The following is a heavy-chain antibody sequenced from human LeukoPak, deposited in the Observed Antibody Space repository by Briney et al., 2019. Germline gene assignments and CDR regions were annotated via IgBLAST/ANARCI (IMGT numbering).Heavy chain of an antibody. Sequence: SETLSLTCTVSGGSISSYYWSWIRQPPGKGLEWIGYIYYSGSTNYNPSLKRRVTISVDTSKNQFSLKLSSVTAADTAVYYCARGVLVAGSSHPDFWGQGTLVTVSS. D-gene: IGHD3-10*01. J-gene: IGHJ4*02. CDR1: GGSISSYY. V-gene: IGHV4-59*12. CDR3: ARGVLVAGSSHPDF. CDR2: IYYSGST.